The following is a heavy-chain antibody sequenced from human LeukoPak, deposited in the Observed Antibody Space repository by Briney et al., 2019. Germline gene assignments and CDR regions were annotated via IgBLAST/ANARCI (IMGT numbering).Heavy chain of an antibody. CDR3: AKTYYDFWSGYYVPYDY. V-gene: IGHV3-30*18. CDR1: GFTFSSYG. Sequence: GGSLRLSCAASGFTFSSYGMHWVRQAPGKGLEWVAVISYDRSNKYYADSVKGRFTISRDNSKNTLYLQMNSLRAEDTAVYYCAKTYYDFWSGYYVPYDYWGQGTLVTVSS. CDR2: ISYDRSNK. J-gene: IGHJ4*02. D-gene: IGHD3-3*01.